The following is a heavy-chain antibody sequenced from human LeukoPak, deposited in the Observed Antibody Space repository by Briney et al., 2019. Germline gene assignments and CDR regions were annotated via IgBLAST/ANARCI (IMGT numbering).Heavy chain of an antibody. Sequence: SETLSLTCAVYGGSFSGYYWSWIRQPPGKGLEWIGEINHSGSTNYNPSLKSRVTISVDTSKNQFSLKLSSVTAADTAVYYCARWSRRVYYYGSGSYLLDYWGQGTLVTVSS. J-gene: IGHJ4*02. CDR1: GGSFSGYY. CDR2: INHSGST. V-gene: IGHV4-34*01. D-gene: IGHD3-10*01. CDR3: ARWSRRVYYYGSGSYLLDY.